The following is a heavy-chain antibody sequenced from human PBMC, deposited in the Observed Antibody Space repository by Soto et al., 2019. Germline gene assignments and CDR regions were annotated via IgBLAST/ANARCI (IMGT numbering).Heavy chain of an antibody. CDR3: ARPVDTIFGVGRPMDV. Sequence: QVQLVESGGGLVKPGGSLRLSCGVSGFTFSDYYMSWIRQAPGKGLEWVSCINTIGSTKYYADSVKGRFTISRDNAKNSLYLQMNSLRAEDTAVYYCARPVDTIFGVGRPMDVWGQGTTVTVS. CDR2: INTIGSTK. V-gene: IGHV3-11*01. J-gene: IGHJ6*02. CDR1: GFTFSDYY. D-gene: IGHD3-3*01.